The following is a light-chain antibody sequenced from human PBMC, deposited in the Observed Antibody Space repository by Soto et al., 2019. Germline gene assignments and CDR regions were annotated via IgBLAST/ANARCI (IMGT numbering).Light chain of an antibody. CDR3: KQYKSYSPFLYT. J-gene: IGKJ2*01. Sequence: DIQMTQSPSTLSASVGDRVTITCRASQSISSWLAWYQQKPGKAPKLLIYDASSLESGVPSRFSGSGSGTEFTLTISRLQPDDFATYYCKQYKSYSPFLYTFGQGTKLEIK. V-gene: IGKV1-5*01. CDR1: QSISSW. CDR2: DAS.